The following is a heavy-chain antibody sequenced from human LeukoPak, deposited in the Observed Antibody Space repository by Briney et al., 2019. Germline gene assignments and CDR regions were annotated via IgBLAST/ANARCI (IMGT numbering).Heavy chain of an antibody. CDR2: IYHSGST. CDR1: GGSISSYY. CDR3: ASGSSWYMGGFDF. Sequence: SATLSLTCTVSGGSISSYYWSWIRQPPGKGLEWIGYIYHSGSTKYNPSLKSRVTISVDTSENQFSLKLNSVTAADTAVYYCASGSSWYMGGFDFWGQGTLVTVSS. V-gene: IGHV4-59*01. D-gene: IGHD6-13*01. J-gene: IGHJ4*02.